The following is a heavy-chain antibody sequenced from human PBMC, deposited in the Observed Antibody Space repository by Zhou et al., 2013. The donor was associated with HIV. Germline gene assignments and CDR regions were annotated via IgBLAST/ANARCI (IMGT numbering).Heavy chain of an antibody. CDR2: INPNSGGT. CDR3: ARGGSGYGIDY. J-gene: IGHJ4*02. CDR1: GDTFSVSL. Sequence: QVQLVQSGPEVKEPGSSVKVSCKAFGDTFSVSLVSWVRLAPGQGLEWMGWINPNSGGTNYAQKFQGRVTMTRDTSISTAYMELSRLRSDDTAVYYCARGGSGYGIDYWGQGTLVTVSS. V-gene: IGHV1-2*02. D-gene: IGHD3-22*01.